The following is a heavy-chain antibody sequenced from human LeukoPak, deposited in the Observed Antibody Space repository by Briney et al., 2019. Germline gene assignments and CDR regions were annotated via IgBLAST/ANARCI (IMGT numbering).Heavy chain of an antibody. CDR1: GGSFSGYY. J-gene: IGHJ5*02. Sequence: SETLSLTCAVYGGSFSGYYWSWIRQPPGKGLEWIGEINHSGSTNYNPPLKSRVTISVDTSKNQFSLKLSSVTAADTAVYYCARGGDGDYGRDWFDPWGQGTLVTVSS. V-gene: IGHV4-34*01. CDR2: INHSGST. D-gene: IGHD4-17*01. CDR3: ARGGDGDYGRDWFDP.